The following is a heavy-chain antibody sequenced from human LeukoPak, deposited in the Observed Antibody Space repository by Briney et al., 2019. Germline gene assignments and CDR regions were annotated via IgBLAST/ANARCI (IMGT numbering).Heavy chain of an antibody. CDR3: ARQGVEVPDYYYSYSMDV. CDR2: NYPGYSDP. D-gene: IGHD2-15*01. Sequence: GGSLKIPCRGSGYSFTRYWLGSVRQVPGKGLGWMGINYPGYSDPRSNPSLQAQLTTPPDKSISTAYLQWSSLKASDTAMYYCARQGVEVPDYYYSYSMDVWGKGTTVTVSS. V-gene: IGHV5-51*01. CDR1: GYSFTRYW. J-gene: IGHJ6*03.